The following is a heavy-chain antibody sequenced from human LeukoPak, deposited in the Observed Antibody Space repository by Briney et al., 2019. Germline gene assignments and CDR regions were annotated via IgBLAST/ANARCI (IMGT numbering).Heavy chain of an antibody. J-gene: IGHJ5*02. CDR2: ISAYNGNT. Sequence: ASVKVSCKASGYTFTSYGISWVRQAPGQGLEWMGWISAYNGNTNYAQKLQGRVTMTTDTSTSTAYMELRSLRSDDTAVYYCARGPYYYGSGTLTITNWFDPWGQGTLVTVSS. V-gene: IGHV1-18*01. CDR3: ARGPYYYGSGTLTITNWFDP. D-gene: IGHD3-10*01. CDR1: GYTFTSYG.